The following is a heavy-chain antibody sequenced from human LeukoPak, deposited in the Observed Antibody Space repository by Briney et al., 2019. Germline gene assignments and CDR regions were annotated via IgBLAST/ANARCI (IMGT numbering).Heavy chain of an antibody. CDR3: AREDSGWYLDY. D-gene: IGHD5-12*01. CDR2: INTDGNTR. J-gene: IGHJ4*02. Sequence: GSLKLSCATSGFTFSTSWMHWVRQAPGKGLVWVSRINTDGNTRDYADSVKGRFTISRDNAKNTLYLQMNSLRAEDTALYYCAREDSGWYLDYWGQGTLVTVSS. CDR1: GFTFSTSW. V-gene: IGHV3-74*01.